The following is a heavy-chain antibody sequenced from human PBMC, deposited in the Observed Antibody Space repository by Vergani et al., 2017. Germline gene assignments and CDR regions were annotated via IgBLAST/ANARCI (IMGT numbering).Heavy chain of an antibody. CDR2: IFPSGNS. V-gene: IGHV4-30-2*01. J-gene: IGHJ6*03. CDR1: GDSITNGGFS. CDR3: ARASLRALVGYYYYMDV. Sequence: QVQLQESDSRLVNPSQTLSLTCAVSGDSITNGGFSWNWIRQPPGKGPEWIGYIFPSGNSDYNPSLKNRVSISLDKSKNQFSLWVNSVTAADTAVYFCARASLRALVGYYYYMDVWGKGKTVVVSS. D-gene: IGHD3-16*02.